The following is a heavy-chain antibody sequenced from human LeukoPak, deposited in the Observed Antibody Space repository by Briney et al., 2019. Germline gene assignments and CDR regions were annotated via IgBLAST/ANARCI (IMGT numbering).Heavy chain of an antibody. V-gene: IGHV4-59*01. D-gene: IGHD1-20*01. CDR1: DDSITMYY. CDR3: ARDTYNWNVDAFDP. J-gene: IGHJ5*02. Sequence: SETLSLTCTVSDDSITMYYWTWIRQPPGKGLEWIGYVDHTGSTKFNPSLNGRVSISRDTSNNFFSLRLRSVTAADTAIYYCARDTYNWNVDAFDPWGQGTLVTVSS. CDR2: VDHTGST.